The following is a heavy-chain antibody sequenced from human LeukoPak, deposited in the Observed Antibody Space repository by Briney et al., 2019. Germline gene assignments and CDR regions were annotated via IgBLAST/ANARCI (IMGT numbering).Heavy chain of an antibody. D-gene: IGHD2-15*01. J-gene: IGHJ4*02. Sequence: ASVKVSFKSSGYTFTGYYIHWVRQAPGQGLEWMGWINPNRGGTNYEQKFEGRVTMTSDTSISTAYMELSRLRSDDMAVYYCARALLYCSRGTCQIDYWGLGTLVTVSS. CDR2: INPNRGGT. V-gene: IGHV1-2*02. CDR3: ARALLYCSRGTCQIDY. CDR1: GYTFTGYY.